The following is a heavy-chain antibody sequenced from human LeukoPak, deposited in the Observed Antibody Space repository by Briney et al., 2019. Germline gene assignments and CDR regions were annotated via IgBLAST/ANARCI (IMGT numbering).Heavy chain of an antibody. D-gene: IGHD5-12*01. V-gene: IGHV3-74*01. CDR1: GFTFSNYW. J-gene: IGHJ4*02. CDR2: INGDGSIT. Sequence: GGSLRLSCAASGFTFSNYWMHWVRQAPGKGLVWVSRINGDGSITTYADSVQGRFTISRDNAKKTLYLQVNSLRAEDTAMYYCATNSGYDFNYWSQGSLVTVSS. CDR3: ATNSGYDFNY.